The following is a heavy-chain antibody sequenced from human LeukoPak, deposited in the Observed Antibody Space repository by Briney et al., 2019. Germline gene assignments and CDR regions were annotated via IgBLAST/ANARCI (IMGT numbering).Heavy chain of an antibody. D-gene: IGHD6-19*01. Sequence: SETLSLTCAVSTYSISSGCYWGWIRQPPGKGLEWIGSIYHSGSTYYNPSLKSRVTLSVDTSKNQFSLKLSSVTAADTAVYYCARVYSTGWRFFDYWGQGTLVTVSS. CDR1: TYSISSGCY. CDR3: ARVYSTGWRFFDY. V-gene: IGHV4-38-2*01. J-gene: IGHJ4*02. CDR2: IYHSGST.